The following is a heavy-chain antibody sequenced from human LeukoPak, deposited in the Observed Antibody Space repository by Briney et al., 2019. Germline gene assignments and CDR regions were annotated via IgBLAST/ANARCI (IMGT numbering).Heavy chain of an antibody. J-gene: IGHJ3*02. CDR3: ARVHRSYGFGAFDI. CDR1: GFTFSSYS. V-gene: IGHV3-21*01. CDR2: ISSSSSYI. D-gene: IGHD5-18*01. Sequence: PGGSLRLSCAAPGFTFSSYSMNWVRQAPGKGLEWVSSISSSSSYIYYADSVKGRFTISRDNAKNSLYLQMNSLRAEDTAVYYCARVHRSYGFGAFDIWGQGTMVTVSS.